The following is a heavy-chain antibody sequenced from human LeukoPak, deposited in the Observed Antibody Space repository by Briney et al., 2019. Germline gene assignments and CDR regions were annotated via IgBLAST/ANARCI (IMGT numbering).Heavy chain of an antibody. V-gene: IGHV4-31*03. Sequence: SETLSLTCTVSGGSISSGGYSWSWIRQHPGKGLEWIGYTYYSGSTCYNPSLKSRVTISVDTSKNQFSLKLSSVTAADTAVYYCARGGSNYGEADYWGQGTLVTVSS. J-gene: IGHJ4*02. CDR1: GGSISSGGYS. CDR3: ARGGSNYGEADY. D-gene: IGHD4-4*01. CDR2: TYYSGST.